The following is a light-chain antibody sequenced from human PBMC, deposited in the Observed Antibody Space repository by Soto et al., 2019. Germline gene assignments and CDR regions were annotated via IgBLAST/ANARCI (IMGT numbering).Light chain of an antibody. Sequence: QSALTQPASVSGSPGQSITISCTGTSNEIGGYNYVSWYQQHPGRAPKLIIYEVRNRPSGVSSRFSGSKSGNTASLAITGLQAEDEADYYCLSYDSSLSAFYVFGTGTKLTVL. J-gene: IGLJ1*01. CDR3: LSYDSSLSAFYV. V-gene: IGLV2-14*01. CDR2: EVR. CDR1: SNEIGGYNY.